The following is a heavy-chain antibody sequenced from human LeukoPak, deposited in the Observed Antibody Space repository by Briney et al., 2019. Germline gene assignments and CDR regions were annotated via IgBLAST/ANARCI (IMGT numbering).Heavy chain of an antibody. CDR2: IYYSGST. Sequence: PSETLSLTCTVSDDSIRSYYWSWIRQPPGKGLEWIGYIYYSGSTNYNPSLKSRVTISVDTSKNQFSLKLSSVTAADTAVYYCARDQIEQSGYSSGWYTMYYYYGMDVWGQGTTVTVSS. V-gene: IGHV4-59*01. J-gene: IGHJ6*02. D-gene: IGHD6-19*01. CDR1: DDSIRSYY. CDR3: ARDQIEQSGYSSGWYTMYYYYGMDV.